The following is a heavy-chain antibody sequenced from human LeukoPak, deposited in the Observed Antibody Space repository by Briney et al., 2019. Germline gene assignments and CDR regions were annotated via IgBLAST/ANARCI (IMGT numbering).Heavy chain of an antibody. J-gene: IGHJ3*02. CDR3: VRDHHRRLYDSQARDTFDI. V-gene: IGHV3-74*01. CDR1: GFTFSSYW. CDR2: INSDGSST. Sequence: PGGSLRLSCAASGFTFSSYWMHWVRQAPGKGLVWVSRINSDGSSTSYADSVKGRFTISRDNAQNSLYLQMNSLRAEDTAVYYCVRDHHRRLYDSQARDTFDIWGQGTMVTVSS. D-gene: IGHD3-22*01.